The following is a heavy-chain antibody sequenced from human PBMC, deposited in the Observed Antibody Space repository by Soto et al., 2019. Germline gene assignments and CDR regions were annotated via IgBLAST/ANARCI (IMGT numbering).Heavy chain of an antibody. Sequence: ASVKVSCKASGYTFTSYAMHWVRQAPGQRLEWMGWINAGNGNTKYSQKFQGRVTITRDTSASTAYMELSSLRSEDTAVYYCARDEEMATVPLSFWGQGTLVTGSS. D-gene: IGHD4-4*01. V-gene: IGHV1-3*01. CDR3: ARDEEMATVPLSF. J-gene: IGHJ4*02. CDR2: INAGNGNT. CDR1: GYTFTSYA.